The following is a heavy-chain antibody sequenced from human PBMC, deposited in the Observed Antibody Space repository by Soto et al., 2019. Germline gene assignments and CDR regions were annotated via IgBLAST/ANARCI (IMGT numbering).Heavy chain of an antibody. CDR1: GFGFDEYG. V-gene: IGHV3-20*04. CDR3: ASDHRWGYEYGDYGDS. D-gene: IGHD4-17*01. Sequence: EVQLVESGGGVVRPGGSLRLSCAASGFGFDEYGMSWVRQGPGKGLEWVSGINRHGDSTGYADSVKGRVTISRDNAKNSLYLQMNSLKAEDTAVYYCASDHRWGYEYGDYGDSWGQGTLVTVSS. J-gene: IGHJ4*02. CDR2: INRHGDST.